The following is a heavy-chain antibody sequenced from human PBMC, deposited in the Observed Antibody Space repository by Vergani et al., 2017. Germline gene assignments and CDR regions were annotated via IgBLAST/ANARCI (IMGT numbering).Heavy chain of an antibody. V-gene: IGHV1-69*12. J-gene: IGHJ4*02. CDR1: GGTFSSYA. D-gene: IGHD2-15*01. CDR3: ARGIVVVEATPPYVSRSYFNYFDD. CDR2: IIPIFGTA. Sequence: QVQLVQSGAEVKTPGSSVKVSCKASGGTFSSYAISWVRQAPGQGLEWLGGIIPIFGTANYAQKFQGRVTITADESTSTAYMELSSLRSEHTSVYYCARGIVVVEATPPYVSRSYFNYFDDWGQGTLVTVSS.